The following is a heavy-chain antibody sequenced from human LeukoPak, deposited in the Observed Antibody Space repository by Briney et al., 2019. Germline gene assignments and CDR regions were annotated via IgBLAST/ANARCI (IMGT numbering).Heavy chain of an antibody. CDR3: AREGYSSGWYGDAFDI. CDR2: ISSSSSTI. J-gene: IGHJ3*02. D-gene: IGHD6-19*01. Sequence: LSLTCTVSGGSISSYYWSWIRQPPGKGLEWVSYISSSSSTIYYADSVKGRFTISRDNAKNSLYLQMNSLRAEDTAVYYCAREGYSSGWYGDAFDIWGQGTMVTVSS. V-gene: IGHV3-11*04. CDR1: GGSISSYY.